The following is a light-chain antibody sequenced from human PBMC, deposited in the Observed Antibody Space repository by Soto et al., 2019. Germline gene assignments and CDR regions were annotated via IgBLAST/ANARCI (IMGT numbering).Light chain of an antibody. CDR1: QNVTSTY. J-gene: IGKJ3*01. CDR3: HYHDSSPEFA. Sequence: VLTQSPGTLSLSPGEMASLYCSASQNVTSTYLAWYQQRPGQPPRLLIYAAFSRATGVPDRFSASGSGTEFTLTITRLEPEDFAVYYCHYHDSSPEFAFGPGTKVDNK. CDR2: AAF. V-gene: IGKV3-20*01.